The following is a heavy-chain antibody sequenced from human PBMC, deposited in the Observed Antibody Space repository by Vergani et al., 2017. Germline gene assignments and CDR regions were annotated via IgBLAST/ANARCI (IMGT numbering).Heavy chain of an antibody. V-gene: IGHV5-51*03. CDR1: GDNFNNYW. J-gene: IGHJ5*02. D-gene: IGHD3-10*01. CDR2: IYPLNSET. CDR3: ARRRHXGSYFWAPNWSDP. Sequence: EVQLIQSGTAVRKPGESLKISCNDSGDNFNNYWIGWVRQMPGKGLEWMAVIYPLNSETVYSPSFQGQVTISADKSINTAYLQWSSLKATDTAMYYCARRRHXGSYFWAPNWSDPWGQGTLVTVSS.